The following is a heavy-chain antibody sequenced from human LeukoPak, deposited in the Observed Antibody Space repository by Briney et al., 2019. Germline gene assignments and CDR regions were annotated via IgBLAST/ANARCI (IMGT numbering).Heavy chain of an antibody. CDR3: ARRGSSGYYADTFDI. CDR2: IDPSDSYT. J-gene: IGHJ3*02. D-gene: IGHD3-22*01. Sequence: GESLNISCKFSGYSFTSYWISWVRQMPGKGLEWMGRIDPSDSYTNYRPSFQGHVTISADKSISTAYLQWSGLKASDTAVYYCARRGSSGYYADTFDIWGQGTMVTVSS. V-gene: IGHV5-10-1*01. CDR1: GYSFTSYW.